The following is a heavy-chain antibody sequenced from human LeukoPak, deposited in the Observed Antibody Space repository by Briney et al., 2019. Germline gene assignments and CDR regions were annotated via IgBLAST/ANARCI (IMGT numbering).Heavy chain of an antibody. Sequence: TSETLSLTCAVYGGSFSGYYWSWIRQPPGKGLEWIGEINHSGSTNYNPSLKSRVTISVDTSKNQFSLKLSSVTAADTAVYYCARGRKLDYWGQGTLVTVSS. CDR2: INHSGST. J-gene: IGHJ4*02. CDR1: GGSFSGYY. V-gene: IGHV4-34*01. CDR3: ARGRKLDY.